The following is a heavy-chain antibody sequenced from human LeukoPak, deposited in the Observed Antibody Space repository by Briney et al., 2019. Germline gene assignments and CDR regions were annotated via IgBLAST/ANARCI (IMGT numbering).Heavy chain of an antibody. CDR1: GFTVSSNY. J-gene: IGHJ5*02. CDR2: IYSGGST. CDR3: AAHGSGSYYGGWFDP. D-gene: IGHD3-10*01. V-gene: IGHV3-53*01. Sequence: GSLRLSCAASGFTVSSNYMSWVRQAPGKGLEWVSVIYSGGSTYYADSVKGRFTISRDNSKNTLYLQMNSLRAEDTAVYYCAAHGSGSYYGGWFDPWGQGTLVTVSS.